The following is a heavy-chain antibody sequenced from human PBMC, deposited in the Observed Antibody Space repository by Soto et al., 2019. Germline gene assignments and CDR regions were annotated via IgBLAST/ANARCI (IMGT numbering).Heavy chain of an antibody. CDR3: ARTTVTASYSYMDV. Sequence: ASVKASCKASGYTFTYYGFTCVRQAPGQGLEWLGWISTYNGNTKYAQKVQGRLTMTTDTSTSTANMELTSLRSDDTALYYCARTTVTASYSYMDVWGKGSTVTVSS. CDR1: GYTFTYYG. CDR2: ISTYNGNT. D-gene: IGHD4-17*01. J-gene: IGHJ6*03. V-gene: IGHV1-18*01.